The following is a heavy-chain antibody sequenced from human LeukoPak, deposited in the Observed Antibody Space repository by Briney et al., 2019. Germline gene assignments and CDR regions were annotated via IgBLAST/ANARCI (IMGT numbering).Heavy chain of an antibody. CDR1: GFTFSRYS. V-gene: IGHV3-21*01. J-gene: IGHJ4*02. CDR2: ISGSSSYI. Sequence: GGSLRLSCAASGFTFSRYSMNWVRQAPEKGLEWVSSISGSSSYIYYADSVKGRFTISRDNAKNSLYLQMNSLRAEDTAVYYCARHGHLRYFDWLWIYWGQGTLVTVSS. CDR3: ARHGHLRYFDWLWIY. D-gene: IGHD3-9*01.